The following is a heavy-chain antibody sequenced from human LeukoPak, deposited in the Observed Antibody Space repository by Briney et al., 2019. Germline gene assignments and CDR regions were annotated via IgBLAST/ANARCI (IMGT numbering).Heavy chain of an antibody. CDR3: AKDAPFGELSLAGPFRNYGMDV. Sequence: GGSLRLSCAASGFTFSSYGMHWVRQAPGKGLEWVAVISYDGSNKYYADSVKGRFTISRDNSKNTLYLQMNSLRAEDTAVYYCAKDAPFGELSLAGPFRNYGMDVWGQGTTVTVSS. V-gene: IGHV3-30*18. D-gene: IGHD3-10*01. J-gene: IGHJ6*02. CDR1: GFTFSSYG. CDR2: ISYDGSNK.